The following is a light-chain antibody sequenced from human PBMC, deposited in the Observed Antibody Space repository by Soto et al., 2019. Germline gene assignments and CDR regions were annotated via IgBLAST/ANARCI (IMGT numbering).Light chain of an antibody. V-gene: IGKV3-20*01. CDR1: QSVSSSY. CDR3: QQYGSSPPTWT. J-gene: IGKJ1*01. CDR2: GAS. Sequence: EIVLTQSPGTLSLSPGERATLSCRASQSVSSSYLAWYQQKPGQAPRLLIYGASSRATGIPDRFSGSGSGTEFTITISRLEPEDFAVYYCQQYGSSPPTWTFGQGTKVEIK.